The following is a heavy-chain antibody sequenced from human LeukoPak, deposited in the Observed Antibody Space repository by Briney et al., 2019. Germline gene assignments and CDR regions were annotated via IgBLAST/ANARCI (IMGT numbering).Heavy chain of an antibody. D-gene: IGHD3-9*01. V-gene: IGHV4-34*01. CDR1: GGSFSGYY. CDR3: ARHGDWLTFDY. CDR2: INHSGST. Sequence: PSETLSLTCAVYGGSFSGYYWSWIRQPPGKGLEWIGEINHSGSTNYNPSLKSRVTISVDTSKNQFSLKLSSVTAADTAMYYCARHGDWLTFDYWGQGTLVTVSS. J-gene: IGHJ4*02.